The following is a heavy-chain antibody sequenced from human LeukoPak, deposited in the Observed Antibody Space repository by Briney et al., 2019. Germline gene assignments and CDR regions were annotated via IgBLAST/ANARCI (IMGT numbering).Heavy chain of an antibody. CDR3: ARGHSKDCSSTSCYLSY. CDR2: INPNSGGT. D-gene: IGHD2-2*01. V-gene: IGHV1-2*02. CDR1: GYTFTGYY. Sequence: ASVTVSCKASGYTFTGYYMHWVRQAPGQGLEWMGWINPNSGGTNYAQNFQGRVTMTRDTSISTAYMELSSLGSDDTAVYYCARGHSKDCSSTSCYLSYWGQGTLVTVSS. J-gene: IGHJ4*02.